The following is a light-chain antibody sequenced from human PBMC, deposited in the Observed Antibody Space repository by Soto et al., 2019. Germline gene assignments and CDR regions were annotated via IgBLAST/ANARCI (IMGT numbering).Light chain of an antibody. V-gene: IGLV2-11*01. J-gene: IGLJ3*02. CDR1: NSDVGRYNF. Sequence: QLVLTQPRSVSGSPGQSVTISCTGTNSDVGRYNFVSWYQQLPGKAPKLLISAVSQRPSGVPDRFSGSKSGNTASLTISGLQADDEADYFCYSYTASDIWVFGGGTKVTVL. CDR3: YSYTASDIWV. CDR2: AVS.